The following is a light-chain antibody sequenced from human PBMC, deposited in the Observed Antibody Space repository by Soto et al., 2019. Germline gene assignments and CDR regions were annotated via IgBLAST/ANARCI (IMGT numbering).Light chain of an antibody. V-gene: IGKV1-17*01. CDR2: AAS. Sequence: DIQITQSPSSRSASVGDRVTITCRASEGIRNDLGWYRQKPGKAPKRLIFAASSLPSGVPSRFSGSGSGTDFTLTISSLQPEDFATYYCLQYKNSTITFGQGTRLEIK. CDR1: EGIRND. CDR3: LQYKNSTIT. J-gene: IGKJ5*01.